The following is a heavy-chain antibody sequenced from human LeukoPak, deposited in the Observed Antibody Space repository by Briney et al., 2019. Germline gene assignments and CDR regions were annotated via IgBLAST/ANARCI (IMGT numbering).Heavy chain of an antibody. CDR2: ICYSGST. CDR1: GRSISSYY. Sequence: SETLSLTCTVSGRSISSYYWSWIRQPPGKGLEWIGYICYSGSTNYNPSLKSRVTISVDTSKNQFSLKLSSVTAADTAVYYCARKGLANWFDPWGQGTLVTVSS. J-gene: IGHJ5*02. CDR3: ARKGLANWFDP. V-gene: IGHV4-59*12. D-gene: IGHD5-12*01.